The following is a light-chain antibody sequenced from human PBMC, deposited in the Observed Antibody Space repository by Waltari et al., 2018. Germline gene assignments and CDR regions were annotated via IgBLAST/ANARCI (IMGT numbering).Light chain of an antibody. CDR1: QSVSST. J-gene: IGKJ4*01. CDR2: GAS. V-gene: IGKV3-15*01. Sequence: EIVMTQSPATLSVSPGERVTLSCRASQSVSSTLAWYQQKPGQAPRLLIYGASTRATGMPARFSVSGSGTEFTLTISSLQSEDFAVYYCQQYNNWPLTFGGGTKVEIK. CDR3: QQYNNWPLT.